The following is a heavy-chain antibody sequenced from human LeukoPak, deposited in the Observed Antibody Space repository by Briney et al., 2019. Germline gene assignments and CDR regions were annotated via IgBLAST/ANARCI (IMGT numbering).Heavy chain of an antibody. CDR1: GFTFSSYW. D-gene: IGHD6-13*01. CDR2: IKQDGSDK. CDR3: ARDRGSSWYGSWFFVPSEK. J-gene: IGHJ4*02. Sequence: GGSLSLSCAASGFTFSSYWRSWVRQAPGKGLEWVANIKQDGSDKYYVDSVKGRFIISRDNAKNSLYLQMNSLRAEDTAVYYCARDRGSSWYGSWFFVPSEKRGEGTLVTVSS. V-gene: IGHV3-7*01.